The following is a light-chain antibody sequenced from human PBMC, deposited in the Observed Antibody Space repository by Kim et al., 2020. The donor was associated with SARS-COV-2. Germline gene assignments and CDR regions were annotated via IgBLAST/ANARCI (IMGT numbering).Light chain of an antibody. CDR3: QTWGTDFLV. V-gene: IGLV4-69*01. Sequence: SGSLGASVKLTCTLSSGHTRYAIAWHQQQPEKGPRYLMKVNNDGSHNKGDGILDRFSGSSSGAERYLTISSLQSEDEADYYCQTWGTDFLVFGGGTK. CDR2: VNNDGSH. J-gene: IGLJ2*01. CDR1: SGHTRYA.